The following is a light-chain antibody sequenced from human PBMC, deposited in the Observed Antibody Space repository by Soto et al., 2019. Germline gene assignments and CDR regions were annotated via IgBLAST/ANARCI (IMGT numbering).Light chain of an antibody. V-gene: IGLV1-40*01. Sequence: QYVLTQPPSVSGAPGQRVTISCTGSSSNIGAGYDVHWYQQLPGTAPKLLIYANSNRPSGVPDRFSGSKSGTSASLAITGLQAEDEADYYCQSYDSSLSGVVFGGGTKLTVL. J-gene: IGLJ2*01. CDR1: SSNIGAGYD. CDR2: ANS. CDR3: QSYDSSLSGVV.